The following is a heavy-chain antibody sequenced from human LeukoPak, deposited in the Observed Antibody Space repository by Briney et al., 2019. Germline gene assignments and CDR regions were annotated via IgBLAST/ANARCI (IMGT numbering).Heavy chain of an antibody. CDR3: ARDLQSSGWGRDYYYYMDV. CDR1: GDSVSSNSAA. J-gene: IGHJ6*03. Sequence: SQTLSLTCAISGDSVSSNSAAWNWIRQSPSRGLEWLGRTYYRSKWYNDYAVSVKSRITINPGTSKNQFSLQLNSVTPEDTAVYYCARDLQSSGWGRDYYYYMDVWGKGTTVTVSS. V-gene: IGHV6-1*01. D-gene: IGHD6-19*01. CDR2: TYYRSKWYN.